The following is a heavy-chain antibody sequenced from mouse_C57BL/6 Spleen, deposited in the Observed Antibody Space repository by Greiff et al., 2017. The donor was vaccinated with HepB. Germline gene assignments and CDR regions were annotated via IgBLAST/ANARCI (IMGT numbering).Heavy chain of an antibody. V-gene: IGHV1-72*01. CDR2: IDPNSGGT. D-gene: IGHD2-4*01. J-gene: IGHJ3*01. CDR3: ASAVYYDYDEGFFAY. Sequence: VQLQQPGAELVKPGASVKLSCKASGYTFTSYWMHWVKQRPGRGLEWIGRIDPNSGGTKYNEKFKSKATLTVDKPSSTAYMQLSSLTSEDAAVYYCASAVYYDYDEGFFAYWGQGTLVTAAA. CDR1: GYTFTSYW.